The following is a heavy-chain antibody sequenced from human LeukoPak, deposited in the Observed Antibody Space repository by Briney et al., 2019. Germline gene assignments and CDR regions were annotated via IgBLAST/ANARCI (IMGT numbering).Heavy chain of an antibody. Sequence: PGGSLRLSCAASGFTFSTYAMSWVRQAPGKGLEWVSAISNNGDYTYYVDSVKGRFTISRDNSKNTLYLQMNSLRAEDTAVYSCARGQDLFDYWGQGTLVTVSS. CDR2: ISNNGDYT. CDR3: ARGQDLFDY. V-gene: IGHV3-23*05. J-gene: IGHJ4*02. CDR1: GFTFSTYA.